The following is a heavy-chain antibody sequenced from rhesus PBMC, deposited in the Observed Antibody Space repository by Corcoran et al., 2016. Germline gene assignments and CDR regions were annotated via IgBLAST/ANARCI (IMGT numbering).Heavy chain of an antibody. CDR1: GGSISDYYY. CDR2: ICGNCAST. D-gene: IGHD1-44*01. J-gene: IGHJ6*01. V-gene: IGHV4S9*01. CDR3: AREKWERRYYYGLDS. Sequence: QVQLQESGPGLVKHSETLSLTCAVSGGSISDYYYWNWSRHPPGKGREWIGNICGNCASTFYNPSLRSRVTISKDTSKNHFFLNLSSVTAADTAVYYCAREKWERRYYYGLDSWSQGVVVTVSS.